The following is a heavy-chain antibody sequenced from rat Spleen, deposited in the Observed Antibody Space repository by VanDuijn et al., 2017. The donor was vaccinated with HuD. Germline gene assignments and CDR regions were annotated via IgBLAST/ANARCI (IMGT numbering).Heavy chain of an antibody. D-gene: IGHD1-2*01. CDR3: ATHTIAAYYFDY. CDR1: GFTFSDYA. Sequence: EVQLVESGGGLVQPGNSLKLSCAASGFTFSDYAMAWVRQSPKKGLEWVATIIYDGSSTYYRDSVKGRFTISRDNAKSTLYLQMDSLRSEDTATYYCATHTIAAYYFDYWGQGVMVTVSS. J-gene: IGHJ2*01. V-gene: IGHV5S10*01. CDR2: IIYDGSST.